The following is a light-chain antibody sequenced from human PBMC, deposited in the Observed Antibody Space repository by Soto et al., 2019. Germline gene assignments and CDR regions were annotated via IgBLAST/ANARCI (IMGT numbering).Light chain of an antibody. J-gene: IGKJ1*01. CDR3: QQYVSSSWT. CDR1: QSVSSSY. V-gene: IGKV3-20*01. CDR2: GTS. Sequence: EIVLTQSPGTLSLSPGERATLSCRASQSVSSSYLAWYQQKPGQAPRLLIYGTSSRATAIPDRFSGSGSGTDFTLTISRLEAEDFGVYYCQQYVSSSWTFGQGTKVEIK.